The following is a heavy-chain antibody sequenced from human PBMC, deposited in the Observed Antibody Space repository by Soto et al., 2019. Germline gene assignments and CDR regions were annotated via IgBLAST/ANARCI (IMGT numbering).Heavy chain of an antibody. V-gene: IGHV1-69*12. J-gene: IGHJ6*02. Sequence: QVQLVQSGAEVKKPGSSVKVSCKASGGTFSSYAISWVRQAPGQGLEWMGGIIPIFGTADYAQKFQGRVTITADESTSTHYMELSSLRSEDTAVYYCASPMNNYYYCGMDVWGQGTTVTVSS. CDR2: IIPIFGTA. CDR3: ASPMNNYYYCGMDV. CDR1: GGTFSSYA.